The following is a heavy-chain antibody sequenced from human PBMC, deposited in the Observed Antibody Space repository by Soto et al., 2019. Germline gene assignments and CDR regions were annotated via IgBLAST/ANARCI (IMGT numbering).Heavy chain of an antibody. V-gene: IGHV1-69*01. CDR3: ARDHLGEMATIDNWFDP. J-gene: IGHJ5*02. CDR2: IIPIFGTA. Sequence: QVQLVQSGAEVKKPGSSVKVSCKASGGTFSSYAISWVRQAPGQGLEWMGGIIPIFGTANYAQKFQGRVTITADESTSTDYMELSSLRSEDTAVYYCARDHLGEMATIDNWFDPWGQGTLVTVSS. D-gene: IGHD5-12*01. CDR1: GGTFSSYA.